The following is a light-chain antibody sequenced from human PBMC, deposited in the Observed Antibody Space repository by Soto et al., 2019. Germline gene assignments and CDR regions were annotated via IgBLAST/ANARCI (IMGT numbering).Light chain of an antibody. J-gene: IGKJ4*01. CDR2: GAS. CDR3: QHYRTS. CDR1: QSVSNSY. V-gene: IGKV3-20*01. Sequence: EIVLTQSPGTLSLSPGERATLSCRASQSVSNSYLAWYQQKPGQAPRQLSYGASSRATGIPDRFSGSGSGTDFTLTITRLEPEDFAVYYCQHYRTSFGGGTRVEIK.